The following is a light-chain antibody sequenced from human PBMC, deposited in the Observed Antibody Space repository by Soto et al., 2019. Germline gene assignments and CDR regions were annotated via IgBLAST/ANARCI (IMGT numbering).Light chain of an antibody. V-gene: IGLV2-14*01. CDR1: SSDVGGYNY. J-gene: IGLJ1*01. CDR3: SSYTSSSTLV. CDR2: EVS. Sequence: SALTQPASVLVSLGQSITISCTGTSSDVGGYNYVSWYQQHPGKAPKLMIYEVSNRPSGVSNRFSGSKSGNTASLTISGLQAEDEADYYGSSYTSSSTLVFGTGTKVTVL.